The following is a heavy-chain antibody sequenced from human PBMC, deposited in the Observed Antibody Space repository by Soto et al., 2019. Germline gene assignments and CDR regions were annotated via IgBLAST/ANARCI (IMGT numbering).Heavy chain of an antibody. CDR2: ISANNGNT. CDR1: GYTFTSYG. D-gene: IGHD1-26*01. Sequence: QVQLVQSGAEVKKPGASVKVSCKASGYTFTSYGISWVRQAPGQGLEWMGWISANNGNTNYVQKLQGRVTMTTDTSTSTAYIELRSLRSDDTAVYYCARYRGSYALDYWGQGTLVTVSS. J-gene: IGHJ4*02. CDR3: ARYRGSYALDY. V-gene: IGHV1-18*01.